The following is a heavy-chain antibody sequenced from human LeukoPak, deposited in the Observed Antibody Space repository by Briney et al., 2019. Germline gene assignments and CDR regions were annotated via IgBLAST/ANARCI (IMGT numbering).Heavy chain of an antibody. V-gene: IGHV1-2*02. Sequence: ASVKVSCKASGYTFTGYYMHWVRQAPGQGLEWMGWINPNSGGTNYAQQFQGRVTMTGDTSISTAYMELSRLRSDDTAVYYCARGGWVGSNSWSEDYWGQGTLVTVSS. CDR2: INPNSGGT. D-gene: IGHD6-13*01. CDR1: GYTFTGYY. J-gene: IGHJ4*02. CDR3: ARGGWVGSNSWSEDY.